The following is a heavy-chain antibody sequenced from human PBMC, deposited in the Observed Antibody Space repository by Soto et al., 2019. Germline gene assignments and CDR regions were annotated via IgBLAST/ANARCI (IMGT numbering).Heavy chain of an antibody. CDR2: IIPIFGTA. Sequence: SVKVSCKASGGTFSSYAISWVRQAPGQGLEWMGGIIPIFGTANYAQKFQGRVTITADESTSTAYMELSSLRFEDTAVYYCANKVRGVIINPYYFDYWGQGTLVTVS. CDR1: GGTFSSYA. V-gene: IGHV1-69*13. D-gene: IGHD3-10*01. J-gene: IGHJ4*02. CDR3: ANKVRGVIINPYYFDY.